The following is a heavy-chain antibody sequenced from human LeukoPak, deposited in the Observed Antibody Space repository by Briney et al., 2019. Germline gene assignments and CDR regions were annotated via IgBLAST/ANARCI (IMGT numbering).Heavy chain of an antibody. CDR1: GGSFSGYY. Sequence: SETLSLTCAVYGGSFSGYYWSWIRQPSGKGLEWIGEINHSGSTNYNPSLKSRVTISVDTSKNQFSLKLSSVTAADTAVYYCARANGLQLFDYWGQGTLVTVSS. J-gene: IGHJ4*02. V-gene: IGHV4-34*01. CDR3: ARANGLQLFDY. CDR2: INHSGST. D-gene: IGHD5-18*01.